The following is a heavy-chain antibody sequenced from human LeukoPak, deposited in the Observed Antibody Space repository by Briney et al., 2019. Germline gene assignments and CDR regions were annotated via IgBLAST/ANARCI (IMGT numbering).Heavy chain of an antibody. CDR2: IYYRGST. D-gene: IGHD6-13*01. Sequence: SETLSLTCTVSGGSISSSSYYWGWIRQPPGTGLEWIGNIYYRGSTYQNPSLKSRVTISLDTSKNQFSLKLSSVTAADSAVYYCARVLAAPGNYYFDYWGQGTLVTVSS. J-gene: IGHJ4*02. CDR3: ARVLAAPGNYYFDY. V-gene: IGHV4-39*07. CDR1: GGSISSSSYY.